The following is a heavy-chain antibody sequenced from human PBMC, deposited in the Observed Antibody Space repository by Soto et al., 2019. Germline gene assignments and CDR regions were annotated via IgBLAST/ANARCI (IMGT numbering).Heavy chain of an antibody. CDR3: AKDHGTIFGVVTSTGYFDY. CDR2: ISGSGGST. D-gene: IGHD3-3*01. V-gene: IGHV3-23*01. CDR1: GFTFSSYA. J-gene: IGHJ4*02. Sequence: PGGSLRLSCAASGFTFSSYAMSWVRQAPGKGLEWVSAISGSGGSTYYADSAKGRFTISRDNSKNTLYLQMNSLRAEDTAVYYCAKDHGTIFGVVTSTGYFDYWGQGTLVTVSS.